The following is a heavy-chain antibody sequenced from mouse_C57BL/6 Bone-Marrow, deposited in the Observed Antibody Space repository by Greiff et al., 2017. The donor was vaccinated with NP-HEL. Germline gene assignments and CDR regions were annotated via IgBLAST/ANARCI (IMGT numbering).Heavy chain of an antibody. J-gene: IGHJ4*01. CDR3: ARGAHYYYGRGDAMDY. CDR1: GYTFTTYP. V-gene: IGHV1-47*01. CDR2: FHPYNDDT. D-gene: IGHD1-1*01. Sequence: LVESGAELVKPGASVKMSCKASGYTFTTYPIEWMKQNHGKSLEWIGNFHPYNDDTKYNEKFKGKATLTVEKSSSTVYLELSRLTSDDSAVYYCARGAHYYYGRGDAMDYWGQGTSVTVSS.